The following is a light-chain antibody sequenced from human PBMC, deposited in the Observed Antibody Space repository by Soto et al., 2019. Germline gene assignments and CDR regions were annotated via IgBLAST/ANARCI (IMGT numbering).Light chain of an antibody. Sequence: DIQMTQSPYTLSPSVGDRVSITCRASQSISGWLAWYQQKPGKAPKLLIYDASSLQRGVPSRFSGSGSGTEFTLTISGLQPDDFATYYCQHYNTYSTWTFGQGTKVDIK. CDR3: QHYNTYSTWT. CDR2: DAS. J-gene: IGKJ1*01. CDR1: QSISGW. V-gene: IGKV1-5*01.